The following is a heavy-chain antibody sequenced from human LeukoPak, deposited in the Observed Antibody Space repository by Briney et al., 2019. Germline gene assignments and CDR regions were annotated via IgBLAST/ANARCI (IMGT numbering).Heavy chain of an antibody. D-gene: IGHD4-23*01. CDR3: ARDKGGNGYFDY. J-gene: IGHJ4*02. CDR1: GFTFSSYS. V-gene: IGHV3-21*01. CDR2: ISSSSSYI. Sequence: RGSLRLSCAASGFTFSSYSMNWVRQSPGNRLHWVSSISSSSSYIYYADSVKGRFTISRDNAKNSLYLQMNSLRAEDTAVYYCARDKGGNGYFDYWGQGTLVTVSS.